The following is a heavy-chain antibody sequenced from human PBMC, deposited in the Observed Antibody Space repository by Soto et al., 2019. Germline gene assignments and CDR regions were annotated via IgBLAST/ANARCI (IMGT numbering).Heavy chain of an antibody. J-gene: IGHJ3*02. V-gene: IGHV3-33*01. CDR1: GFTFRSYN. D-gene: IGHD3-22*01. CDR2: IWYDARNK. Sequence: VQLVESGGGVVQPGGSLRLSCAASGFTFRSYNMHWVRQAPGEGLEWVAVIWYDARNKYYADSVKGRFTISRDNSKNTLYLQMNSLRAEDRAVYYCARAYYDSSGYSAFDIWGQGTMVTVSS. CDR3: ARAYYDSSGYSAFDI.